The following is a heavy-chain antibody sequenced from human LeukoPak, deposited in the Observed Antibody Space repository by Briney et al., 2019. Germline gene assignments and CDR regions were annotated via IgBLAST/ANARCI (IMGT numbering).Heavy chain of an antibody. V-gene: IGHV3-30*02. D-gene: IGHD3-10*01. J-gene: IGHJ6*03. CDR3: AKIGYSGSGVGYYMDV. CDR2: IRYDGSNK. CDR1: GFTFSSYG. Sequence: LAGGSLRLSCAASGFTFSSYGFHWVRQAPGKGLEWVAFIRYDGSNKYYADSVKGRFTISRDNSKNTLYLQMNSLRAEDTAVYYCAKIGYSGSGVGYYMDVWGKGTTVTISS.